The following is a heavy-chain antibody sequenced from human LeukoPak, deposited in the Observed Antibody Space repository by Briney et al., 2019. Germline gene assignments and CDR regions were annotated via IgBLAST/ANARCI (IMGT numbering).Heavy chain of an antibody. CDR2: IYHTGSA. CDR3: AGCFCFTHPCLQMDV. D-gene: IGHD3-3*01. CDR1: GGSISSYY. V-gene: IGHV4-59*08. Sequence: SETLSLTCTVSGGSISSYYWSWIRQPPGKGLEWIGYIYHTGSAAYNPSLKSRVTMSVDTSKNQFTLKLSSVTAADTAVYYCAGCFCFTHPCLQMDVGEKGPRVTVP. J-gene: IGHJ6*03.